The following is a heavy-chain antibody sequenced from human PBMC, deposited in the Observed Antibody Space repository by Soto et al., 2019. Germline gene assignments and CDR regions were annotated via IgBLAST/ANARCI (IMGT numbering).Heavy chain of an antibody. V-gene: IGHV3-23*01. Sequence: EVQLLESGGGLVQPGGSLRLSCAASGFTFSNYAMNWVRQAPGKGLEWVSAISGNGDNTHYADSVKGRFTISRDNSKNTMYLQVNSLRGEDTAVYYCAKDPTAAVSWRGSFDYWGHGNLVTVSS. J-gene: IGHJ4*01. CDR3: AKDPTAAVSWRGSFDY. CDR1: GFTFSNYA. CDR2: ISGNGDNT. D-gene: IGHD6-13*01.